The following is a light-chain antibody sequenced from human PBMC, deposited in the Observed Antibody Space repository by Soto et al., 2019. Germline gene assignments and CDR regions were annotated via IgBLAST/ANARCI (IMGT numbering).Light chain of an antibody. CDR3: QQYNSYPYT. Sequence: DIQMTQSPSTLSASVGDRVTITCRASQRISSWLAWYQKKPGKAPKLLIYKASSLETGVPSRFSGSGTRTEFTLTISSLQPDDFASYYCQQYNSYPYTFGQGTKVDIK. CDR1: QRISSW. V-gene: IGKV1-5*03. J-gene: IGKJ2*01. CDR2: KAS.